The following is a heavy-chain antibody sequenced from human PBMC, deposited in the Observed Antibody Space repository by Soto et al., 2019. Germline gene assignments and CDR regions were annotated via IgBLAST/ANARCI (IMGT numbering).Heavy chain of an antibody. Sequence: QVQLQESGPGLVKPSETLSLTCTVSGGSFNSGRYSWRWIRQPPGKGLEWIGYVYHTGRTSYNPSLKSRVSLSMDTSQYQFSLNLDSVTAADTAVYFCARDFAYFDSWGQGTLVTVSS. CDR1: GGSFNSGRYS. V-gene: IGHV4-61*01. CDR3: ARDFAYFDS. J-gene: IGHJ4*02. CDR2: VYHTGRT. D-gene: IGHD3-3*01.